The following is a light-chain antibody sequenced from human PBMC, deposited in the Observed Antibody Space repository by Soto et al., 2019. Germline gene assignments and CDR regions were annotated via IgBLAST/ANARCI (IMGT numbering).Light chain of an antibody. CDR3: SSYTSSSSYV. CDR2: DVS. J-gene: IGLJ1*01. CDR1: SSDVGGYNY. V-gene: IGLV2-14*01. Sequence: SALTQPASVSGSPGQSITISCTGTSSDVGGYNYVSWYQQHPGKAPKLMIFDVSNRPSGVSNRFSGSKSGNTASLTISGLQAEGEADYYCSSYTSSSSYVFGTGTKLTVL.